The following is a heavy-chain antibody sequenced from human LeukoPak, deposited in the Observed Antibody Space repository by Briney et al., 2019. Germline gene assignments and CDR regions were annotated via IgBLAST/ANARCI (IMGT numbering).Heavy chain of an antibody. Sequence: ASVKVSCKASGYTFTSYDINWVRQATGQGLEWMGWMNPDSGNTGYAQKFQGRVTMTRNTSISTAYMELSSLRSEDTAVYYCARDNGGTAMAYYYYYMDVWGKGTTVTISS. J-gene: IGHJ6*03. CDR2: MNPDSGNT. V-gene: IGHV1-8*01. CDR1: GYTFTSYD. D-gene: IGHD5-18*01. CDR3: ARDNGGTAMAYYYYYMDV.